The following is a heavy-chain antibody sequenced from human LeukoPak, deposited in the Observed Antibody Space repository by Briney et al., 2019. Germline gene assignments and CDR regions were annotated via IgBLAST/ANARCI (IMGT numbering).Heavy chain of an antibody. Sequence: ASVKVSCKASGYTFTGYYMHWVRQAPGQGLEWMGWINPTTGGTSYARNFQGRVTMTRDTSISTAYMELSRLRSDDTAVYYCTRDLPYSSSWESIDYWGQGTLVTVSS. V-gene: IGHV1-2*02. CDR3: TRDLPYSSSWESIDY. J-gene: IGHJ4*02. CDR1: GYTFTGYY. CDR2: INPTTGGT. D-gene: IGHD6-13*01.